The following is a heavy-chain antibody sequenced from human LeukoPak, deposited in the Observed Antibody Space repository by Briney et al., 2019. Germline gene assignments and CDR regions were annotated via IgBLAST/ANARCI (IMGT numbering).Heavy chain of an antibody. D-gene: IGHD5-24*01. CDR1: GYTFTSYG. Sequence: ASVKASCKASGYTFTSYGISWVRQAPGQGLEWMGWISAYNGNTNYAQKLQGRVTMTTDTSTSTAYMELRSLRSDDTAVYYCARDQRRWLQLSYFDYWGQGTLVTVSS. CDR2: ISAYNGNT. CDR3: ARDQRRWLQLSYFDY. V-gene: IGHV1-18*01. J-gene: IGHJ4*02.